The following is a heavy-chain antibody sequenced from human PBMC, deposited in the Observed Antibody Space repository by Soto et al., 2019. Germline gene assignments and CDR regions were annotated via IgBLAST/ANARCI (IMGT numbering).Heavy chain of an antibody. CDR3: ARPPHFYIVATRGHFDY. J-gene: IGHJ4*02. CDR1: GGSFSVYY. CDR2: INHSGST. D-gene: IGHD5-12*01. Sequence: SETLSVTCAVYGGSFSVYYWNWICQPPGKGLELIGEINHSGSTNYNPSLKGRVTISVDTSKNQFSLKLSSVTAADTAVYYCARPPHFYIVATRGHFDYWGQGTMVTGSS. V-gene: IGHV4-34*01.